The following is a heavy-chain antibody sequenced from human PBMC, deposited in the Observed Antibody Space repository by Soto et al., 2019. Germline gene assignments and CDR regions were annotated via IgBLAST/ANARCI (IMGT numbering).Heavy chain of an antibody. CDR3: ARDPQYYDILTGPHARVVYFDY. J-gene: IGHJ4*02. Sequence: SVKVSCKASGGTFSSYTISWVRQAPGQGLEWMGRIIPILGIANYAQKFQGRVTITADKSTSTAYMELSSLRSEDTAVYYCARDPQYYDILTGPHARVVYFDYWGQGTLVTVSS. CDR2: IIPILGIA. CDR1: GGTFSSYT. D-gene: IGHD3-9*01. V-gene: IGHV1-69*04.